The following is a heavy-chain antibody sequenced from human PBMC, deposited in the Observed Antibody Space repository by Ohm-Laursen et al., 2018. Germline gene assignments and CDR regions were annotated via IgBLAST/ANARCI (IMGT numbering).Heavy chain of an antibody. Sequence: SLRLSCAASGFTFSSYGMHWVRQAPGKGLQWVALISYDETIDYYADSVKGRLTISRDNSKNTVYLQMNSLRAEDTAVYYCVRDSDTALVTRFDYWGLGTLVTVSS. CDR2: ISYDETID. J-gene: IGHJ4*02. CDR1: GFTFSSYG. CDR3: VRDSDTALVTRFDY. D-gene: IGHD5-18*01. V-gene: IGHV3-30*03.